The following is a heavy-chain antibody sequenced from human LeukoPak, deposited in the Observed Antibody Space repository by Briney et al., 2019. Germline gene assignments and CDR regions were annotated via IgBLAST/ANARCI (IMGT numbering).Heavy chain of an antibody. Sequence: GGSLRLSCAASGFTFSHAWMSWVRQAPGKGLEWVGRIKSKTDGGTTDYAAPVKGRFTISRDDSKNTLFLQMNSLKAEDTGVYYCTVVNYGSGSYPLGYWGQGTLVTVSS. D-gene: IGHD3-10*01. CDR1: GFTFSHAW. CDR3: TVVNYGSGSYPLGY. J-gene: IGHJ4*02. V-gene: IGHV3-15*01. CDR2: IKSKTDGGTT.